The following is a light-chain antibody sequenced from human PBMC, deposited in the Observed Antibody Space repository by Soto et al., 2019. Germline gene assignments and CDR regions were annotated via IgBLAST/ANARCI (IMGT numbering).Light chain of an antibody. CDR3: QQSYSTSWT. CDR2: AAS. Sequence: DIQMTQSPSSLSASVGDRVTITCRASQSISSYLNWYQQKPGKAPKLLIYAASSLQSGVPSRFSGSGSGTDFTLTISSXQPEDFATYHCQQSYSTSWTFGQGTKVDIK. CDR1: QSISSY. J-gene: IGKJ1*01. V-gene: IGKV1-39*01.